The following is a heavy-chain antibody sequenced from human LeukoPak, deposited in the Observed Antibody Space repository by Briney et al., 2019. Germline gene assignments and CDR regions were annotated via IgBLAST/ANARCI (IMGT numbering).Heavy chain of an antibody. V-gene: IGHV3-23*01. J-gene: IGHJ4*02. D-gene: IGHD3-3*01. Sequence: GGSLRLSCAASGCTFSSYAMSWVRQAPGKGLKWVSAISGSGGSTYYADSVKGRFTISRDNSKNTLYLQMNSLRAEDTAVYYCAKDRGSFGFFWSGYIFDYWGQGTLVTVSS. CDR3: AKDRGSFGFFWSGYIFDY. CDR1: GCTFSSYA. CDR2: ISGSGGST.